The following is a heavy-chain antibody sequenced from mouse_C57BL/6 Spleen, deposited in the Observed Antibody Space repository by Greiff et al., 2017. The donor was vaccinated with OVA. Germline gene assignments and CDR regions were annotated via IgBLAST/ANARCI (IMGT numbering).Heavy chain of an antibody. Sequence: VQLQQSGPELVKPGASVKMSCKASGYTFTDYNMHWVKQSHGKSLEWIGYINPNNGGTSYNQKFKGKATLTVNKSSSTAYMELRSLTSEDSAVYYCARPYYYGSSSYFDYWGQGTTLTVSS. V-gene: IGHV1-22*01. CDR2: INPNNGGT. J-gene: IGHJ2*01. CDR3: ARPYYYGSSSYFDY. D-gene: IGHD1-1*01. CDR1: GYTFTDYN.